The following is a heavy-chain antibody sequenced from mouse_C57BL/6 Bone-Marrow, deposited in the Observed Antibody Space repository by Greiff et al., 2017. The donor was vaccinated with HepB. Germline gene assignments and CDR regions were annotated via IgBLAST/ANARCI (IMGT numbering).Heavy chain of an antibody. D-gene: IGHD3-2*02. Sequence: EVQLVESEGGLVQPGSSMKLSCTASGFTFSDYYMAWVRQVPEKGLEWVANINYDGSSTYYLDSLKSRFIISRDNAKNILYLQMSSLKSEDTATYYCARGDSSGYDYAMDYWGQGTSVTVSS. CDR3: ARGDSSGYDYAMDY. V-gene: IGHV5-16*01. J-gene: IGHJ4*01. CDR1: GFTFSDYY. CDR2: INYDGSST.